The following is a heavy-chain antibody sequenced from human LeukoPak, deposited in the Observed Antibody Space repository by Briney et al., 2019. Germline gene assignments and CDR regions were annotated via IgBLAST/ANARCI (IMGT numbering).Heavy chain of an antibody. V-gene: IGHV3-7*03. CDR2: MKEDGSET. CDR3: ARYLLDAFDL. D-gene: IGHD2-15*01. J-gene: IGHJ3*01. CDR1: GFTFSWST. Sequence: GGPLRLSCVVSGFTFSWSTMTWVRQVPGKGPEWVAKMKEDGSETQYVDSAKGRFTISRDNAKNSLHLQMDSLRAEDTAVYFCARYLLDAFDLWGQGTMVTVSS.